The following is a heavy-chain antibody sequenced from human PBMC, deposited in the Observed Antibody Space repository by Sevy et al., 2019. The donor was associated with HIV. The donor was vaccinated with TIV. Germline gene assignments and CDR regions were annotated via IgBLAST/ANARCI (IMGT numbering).Heavy chain of an antibody. CDR2: IKSKTDGGTI. D-gene: IGHD2-8*02. J-gene: IGHJ6*02. CDR3: RTDPIIVLLVTDGMDV. CDR1: GFTFSNAW. Sequence: GGSLRLSCAASGFTFSNAWMSWVRQAPGKGLEWVGRIKSKTDGGTIDYVAPVKGRFTISRDDSKNTVYLQMNSLKSEDTAVYYCRTDPIIVLLVTDGMDVWGQGTTVTVSS. V-gene: IGHV3-15*01.